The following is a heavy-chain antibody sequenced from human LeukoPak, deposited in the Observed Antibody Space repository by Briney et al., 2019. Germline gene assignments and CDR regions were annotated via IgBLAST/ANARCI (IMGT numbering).Heavy chain of an antibody. V-gene: IGHV3-30-3*01. J-gene: IGHJ3*01. D-gene: IGHD1-26*01. Sequence: GTSLRLSCAASGFIFDKFALDWVRQAPGKGLEWVTLISRDGSDKRYADSVKGRFTIARDNSKNTLYLQMDSLRPEDTALYYCARVIQGCNSYYWPSDFWGHGTTVTVSS. CDR3: ARVIQGCNSYYWPSDF. CDR1: GFIFDKFA. CDR2: ISRDGSDK.